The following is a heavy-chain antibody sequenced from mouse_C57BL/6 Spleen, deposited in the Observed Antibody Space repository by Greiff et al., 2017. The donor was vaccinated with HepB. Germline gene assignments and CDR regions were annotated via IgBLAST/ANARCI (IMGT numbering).Heavy chain of an antibody. CDR1: GFNIKDDY. V-gene: IGHV14-4*01. D-gene: IGHD2-3*01. CDR2: IDPENGDN. CDR3: ATERDGYYLPWFAY. J-gene: IGHJ3*01. Sequence: EVQLVESGAELVRPGASVKLSCTASGFNIKDDYMHWVKQRPEQGLEWIGWIDPENGDNKYDSKFQGKATITADTSSNTAYLQLSSLTSEDTAFYYCATERDGYYLPWFAYWGQGTLVTVSA.